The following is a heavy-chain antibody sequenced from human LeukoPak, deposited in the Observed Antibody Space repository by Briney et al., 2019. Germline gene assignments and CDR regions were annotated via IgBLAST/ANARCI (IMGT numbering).Heavy chain of an antibody. CDR2: PNSGGT. CDR3: ARAGGYSGYDYATDFDY. V-gene: IGHV1-2*02. D-gene: IGHD5-12*01. Sequence: PNSGGTNYAQKFQGRVTMTRDTSISTAYMELSRLRSDDTAVYYCARAGGYSGYDYATDFDYWGQGTLVTVSS. J-gene: IGHJ4*02.